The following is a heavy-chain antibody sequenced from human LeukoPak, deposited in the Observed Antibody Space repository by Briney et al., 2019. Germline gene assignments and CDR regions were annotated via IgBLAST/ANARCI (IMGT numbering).Heavy chain of an antibody. CDR2: IQYDGSQK. Sequence: GESLRLSCAASGFSFSNYGMHWVRQAPGKGLEWVAYIQYDGSQKYYGDSVKGRFTISRDNSKNTVHLQMNSLRDEDTALCYCARDLLSLPHKYFDSWGQGTLVTVSS. CDR3: ARDLLSLPHKYFDS. D-gene: IGHD3-16*01. CDR1: GFSFSNYG. V-gene: IGHV3-30*02. J-gene: IGHJ4*02.